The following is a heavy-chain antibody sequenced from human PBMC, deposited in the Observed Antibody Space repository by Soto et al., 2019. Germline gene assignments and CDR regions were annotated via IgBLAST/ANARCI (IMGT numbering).Heavy chain of an antibody. CDR2: ISYDGSNK. CDR1: GFTFSSYG. Sequence: QVQLVESGGGVVQPGRSLRLSCAASGFTFSSYGMHWVRQAPGKGLEWVAVISYDGSNKYYADSVKGRFTISRDNSKNSLYLQMNSLRAEDTAVYYCAKEDCVVVPAEGLGYYFDYWGQGTLVTVSS. J-gene: IGHJ4*02. CDR3: AKEDCVVVPAEGLGYYFDY. D-gene: IGHD2-2*01. V-gene: IGHV3-30*18.